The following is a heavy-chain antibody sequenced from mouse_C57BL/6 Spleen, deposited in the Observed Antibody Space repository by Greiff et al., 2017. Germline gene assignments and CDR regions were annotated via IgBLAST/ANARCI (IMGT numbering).Heavy chain of an antibody. Sequence: VQLQQSGPELVKPGASVKISCKASGYSFTDYNMNWVKQSNGKSLEWIGVLNPNYGTTTYNQKLKGKATLTVDQYSSTADMQLNSLTSEDSAVYYCATYDYDWAWFAYWGQGTLVTVAA. D-gene: IGHD2-4*01. J-gene: IGHJ3*01. CDR1: GYSFTDYN. CDR3: ATYDYDWAWFAY. V-gene: IGHV1-39*01. CDR2: LNPNYGTT.